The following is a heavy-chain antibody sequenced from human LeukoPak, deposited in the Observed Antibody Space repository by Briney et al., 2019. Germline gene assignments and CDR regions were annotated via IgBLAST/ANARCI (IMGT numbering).Heavy chain of an antibody. J-gene: IGHJ4*02. V-gene: IGHV3-23*01. CDR3: ARDLGSDRTTVTYYFDY. CDR1: GFTFSTFA. D-gene: IGHD4-17*01. CDR2: ISGSGDTT. Sequence: GGSLRLSCTASGFTFSTFAMGWVRQAPGKGLQWVSGISGSGDTTYYADSVKGRFAISRDNSENTLYLQMNSLRAEDTAVYYCARDLGSDRTTVTYYFDYWGQGTLVTVSS.